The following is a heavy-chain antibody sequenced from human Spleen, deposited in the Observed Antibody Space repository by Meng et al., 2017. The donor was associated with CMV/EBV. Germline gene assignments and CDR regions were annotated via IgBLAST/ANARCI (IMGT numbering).Heavy chain of an antibody. V-gene: IGHV3-48*03. Sequence: GESLKISCVASGFNFRVHEMNWVRQAPGKGLEWISSISSFDDTISYADSVKGRFTISRDNAKSSLYLQMNSLKVEDTAVYYCARDPPLNSNFYYGMDVWGQGTTVTVSS. D-gene: IGHD4-11*01. J-gene: IGHJ6*02. CDR3: ARDPPLNSNFYYGMDV. CDR2: ISSFDDTI. CDR1: GFNFRVHE.